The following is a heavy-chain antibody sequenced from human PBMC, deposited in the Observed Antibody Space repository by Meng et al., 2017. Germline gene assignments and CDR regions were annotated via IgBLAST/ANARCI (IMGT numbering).Heavy chain of an antibody. V-gene: IGHV4-4*02. CDR1: GGSISMSNW. CDR2: IYQSGST. D-gene: IGHD6-19*01. J-gene: IGHJ4*02. Sequence: QVKRQESGPGLVKPSGTLSLTCAGSGGSISMSNWWSWVRQPPGKGLEWIGEIYQSGSTNYNPSLKSRVTISGDKSKNQFSLKLSSVTAADTAVYYCARDRGAVAGTNFDYWGQGTLVTVSS. CDR3: ARDRGAVAGTNFDY.